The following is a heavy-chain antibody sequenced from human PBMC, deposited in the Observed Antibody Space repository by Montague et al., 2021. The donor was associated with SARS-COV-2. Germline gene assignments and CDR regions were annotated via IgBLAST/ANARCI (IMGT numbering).Heavy chain of an antibody. J-gene: IGHJ3*02. D-gene: IGHD1-1*01. CDR1: GFTFSNYW. CDR2: IKQDGSEI. CDR3: ARVSEGESNNSQYRAFDI. V-gene: IGHV3-7*01. Sequence: SLRLSCAASGFTFSNYWLSWVRQAPGMGLEWVANIKQDGSEIYYLDSVKGRFTISRDNSKNALSLQMNSLRAEDTALYFCARVSEGESNNSQYRAFDIWGQGTMVTGSS.